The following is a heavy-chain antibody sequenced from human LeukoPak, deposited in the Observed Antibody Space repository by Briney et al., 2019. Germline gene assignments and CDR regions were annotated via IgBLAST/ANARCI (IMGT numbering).Heavy chain of an antibody. J-gene: IGHJ5*02. CDR3: AKDMARIAARPPLT. CDR2: IRYDGSNK. V-gene: IGHV3-30*02. D-gene: IGHD6-6*01. Sequence: GGSLRLSCAASGFTFSSYGMHWVRQAPGKGLEWVAFIRYDGSNKYYADSVKGRFTISRDNSKNTLYLQMNSLRAEGTAVYYCAKDMARIAARPPLTWGQGTLVTVSS. CDR1: GFTFSSYG.